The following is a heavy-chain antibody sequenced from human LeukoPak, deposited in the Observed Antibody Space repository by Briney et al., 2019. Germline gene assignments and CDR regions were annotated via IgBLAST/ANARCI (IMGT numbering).Heavy chain of an antibody. J-gene: IGHJ4*02. V-gene: IGHV4-38-2*02. CDR3: VRYCSSTTCYTRAVDY. CDR2: IYHSGSA. Sequence: SETLSLPCTVSGYSITSGYNWAWIRQPPGKVLEWIGSIYHSGSAYYNPSLKSRVTISVDTSKNQFSLKLSSVTAADTAVYYCVRYCSSTTCYTRAVDYWGQGTLVTVSS. D-gene: IGHD2-2*02. CDR1: GYSITSGYN.